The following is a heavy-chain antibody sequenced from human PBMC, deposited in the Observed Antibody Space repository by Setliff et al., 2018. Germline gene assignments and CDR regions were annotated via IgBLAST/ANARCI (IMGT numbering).Heavy chain of an antibody. V-gene: IGHV4-61*09. CDR2: FHTGGST. CDR3: ARAGPTVTFFRVLVISWWDP. CDR1: GDSISSGGYY. Sequence: SETLSLTCTVSGDSISSGGYYWTWIRQPAGKGLEWIGHFHTGGSTNYNRSLRSRVSISVDTSKNQFSLKPSSVTAADTATYYCARAGPTVTFFRVLVISWWDPWGQGSLVTVSS. D-gene: IGHD3-3*01. J-gene: IGHJ5*02.